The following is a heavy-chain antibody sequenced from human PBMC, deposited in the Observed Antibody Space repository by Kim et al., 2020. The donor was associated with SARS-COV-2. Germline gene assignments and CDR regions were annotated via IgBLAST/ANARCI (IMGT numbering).Heavy chain of an antibody. Sequence: GESLKISCKGSGYSFTSYWIGWVRQMPGKGLEWMGIIYPGDSDTRYSPSFQGQVTISADKSISTAYLQWSSLKASDTAMYYCARHWKYCSGGSCYAALGYWGQGTLVTVSS. CDR2: IYPGDSDT. CDR3: ARHWKYCSGGSCYAALGY. V-gene: IGHV5-51*01. J-gene: IGHJ4*02. CDR1: GYSFTSYW. D-gene: IGHD2-15*01.